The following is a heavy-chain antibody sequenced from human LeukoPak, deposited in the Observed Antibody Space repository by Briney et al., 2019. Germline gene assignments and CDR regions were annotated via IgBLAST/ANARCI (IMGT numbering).Heavy chain of an antibody. CDR3: ARSRAVDGSGSYYNLLDAFDI. V-gene: IGHV3-30*04. J-gene: IGHJ3*02. Sequence: GRSLRLSCAASGFTFSSYAMHWVRQAPGKGLEWVAVISYDGSNKYYADSVRGRFTISRDNSKSTLYLQMNSLRAEDTAVYYCARSRAVDGSGSYYNLLDAFDIWGQGTMVTVSS. D-gene: IGHD3-10*01. CDR1: GFTFSSYA. CDR2: ISYDGSNK.